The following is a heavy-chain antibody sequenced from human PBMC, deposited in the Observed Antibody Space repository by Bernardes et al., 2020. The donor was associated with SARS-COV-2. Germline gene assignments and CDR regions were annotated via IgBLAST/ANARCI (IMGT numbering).Heavy chain of an antibody. Sequence: GGSLRLSCAASGFTFSSYAMSWVRQAPGKGLEWVSAISGSGGSTYYADSVKGRFTISRDNSKNTLYLQMNSLRAEDTAVYYCAKAVTVSTKSYYFDYWGQGTLVTVPS. CDR2: ISGSGGST. V-gene: IGHV3-23*01. J-gene: IGHJ4*02. D-gene: IGHD4-4*01. CDR3: AKAVTVSTKSYYFDY. CDR1: GFTFSSYA.